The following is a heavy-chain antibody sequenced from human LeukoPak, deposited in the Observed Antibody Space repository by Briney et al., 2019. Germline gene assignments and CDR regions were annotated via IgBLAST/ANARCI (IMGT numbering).Heavy chain of an antibody. V-gene: IGHV4-59*01. D-gene: IGHD1/OR15-1a*01. Sequence: SETLSLTCTVSGGSISSYYWSWIRQPPGKGLEWIGYIYYSGSTNYNPSLKSRVTISVDTSKNQFSLKLSSVTAADTALYYCARVGTAPYKYYYYMDVWGKGTTVTVSS. CDR2: IYYSGST. J-gene: IGHJ6*03. CDR1: GGSISSYY. CDR3: ARVGTAPYKYYYYMDV.